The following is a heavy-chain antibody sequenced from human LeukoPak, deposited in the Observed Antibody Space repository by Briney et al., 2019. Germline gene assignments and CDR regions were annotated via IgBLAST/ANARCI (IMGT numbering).Heavy chain of an antibody. D-gene: IGHD1-26*01. J-gene: IGHJ3*02. CDR1: GGSISSSNW. V-gene: IGHV4-4*02. Sequence: SETLSLTCAVSGGSISSSNWWSWVRQPPGKGLEWIGSIYYSGSTYYNPSLKSRVTISVDTSKNQFSLKLSSVTAADTAVYYCASGGGGSYYDAFDIWGQGTMVTVSS. CDR3: ASGGGGSYYDAFDI. CDR2: IYYSGST.